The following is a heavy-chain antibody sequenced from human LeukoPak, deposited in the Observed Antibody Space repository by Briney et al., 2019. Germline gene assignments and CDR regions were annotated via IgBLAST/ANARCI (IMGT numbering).Heavy chain of an antibody. CDR1: GGTFSSYT. D-gene: IGHD4-17*01. J-gene: IGHJ5*02. Sequence: SVKVSCKASGGTFSSYTISWVRQAPGQGLEWMGGIIPIFGTANYAQKFQGRVTITTDESTSTAYMELSSLRSEDTAVYYCARPTVTPVGWFDPWGQGTLVAVSS. CDR2: IIPIFGTA. CDR3: ARPTVTPVGWFDP. V-gene: IGHV1-69*05.